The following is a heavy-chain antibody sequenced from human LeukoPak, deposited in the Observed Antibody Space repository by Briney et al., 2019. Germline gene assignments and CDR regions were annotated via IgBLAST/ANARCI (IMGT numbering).Heavy chain of an antibody. Sequence: PGGSLRLSCAASGVTFSSYWMSWVRQAPGKGLEWVANIKQDGSEKYYVDSVKGRFTISRDNAKNSLYLQMNSLRAEDTAVYYCAREGLPPIHGAVTIYYFDYWGQGTLVTVSS. D-gene: IGHD4-17*01. CDR3: AREGLPPIHGAVTIYYFDY. J-gene: IGHJ4*02. CDR1: GVTFSSYW. V-gene: IGHV3-7*01. CDR2: IKQDGSEK.